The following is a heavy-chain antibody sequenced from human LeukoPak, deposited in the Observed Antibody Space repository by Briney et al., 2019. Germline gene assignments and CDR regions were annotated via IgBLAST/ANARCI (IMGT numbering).Heavy chain of an antibody. Sequence: GGSLRLSCAASGLTVSSSYLSWVRQAPGKGLEWLSIIYSGSGSTYYADSAKGRFTISRDNSKNTLYLQMNSLRAEDTAFYYCARLVSGSDHLYFDDWGRGTLVTVS. D-gene: IGHD3-16*02. J-gene: IGHJ4*02. CDR3: ARLVSGSDHLYFDD. CDR2: IYSGSGST. V-gene: IGHV3-66*01. CDR1: GLTVSSSY.